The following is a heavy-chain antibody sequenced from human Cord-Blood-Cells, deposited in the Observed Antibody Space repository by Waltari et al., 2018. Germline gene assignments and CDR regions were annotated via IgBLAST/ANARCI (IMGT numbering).Heavy chain of an antibody. CDR2: INHSGST. J-gene: IGHJ5*02. V-gene: IGHV4-34*01. CDR1: GGSSSGYY. Sequence: QVQLQQWGAGLLKPSETLSLTCAVYGGSSSGYYWSWIRQPPGKGLEWIGEINHSGSTNYNPSLKSRVTISVDTSKNQFSLKLSSVTAADTAVYYCARVVRTDSSSNWFDPWGQGTLVTVSS. D-gene: IGHD6-13*01. CDR3: ARVVRTDSSSNWFDP.